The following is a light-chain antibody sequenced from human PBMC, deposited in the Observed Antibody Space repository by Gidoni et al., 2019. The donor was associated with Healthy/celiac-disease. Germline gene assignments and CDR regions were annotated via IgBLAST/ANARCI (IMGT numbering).Light chain of an antibody. Sequence: EIVLTQSPATLSLSPGERATLTCRASQSVSSYLAWYQQKPCQAPRLLIYDASNMATGIPARFSGSKSGTDFTLTIRSLEPEDFAVYYCQRRSNWPYTFGQXTKLEIK. CDR2: DAS. V-gene: IGKV3-11*01. CDR3: QRRSNWPYT. J-gene: IGKJ2*01. CDR1: QSVSSY.